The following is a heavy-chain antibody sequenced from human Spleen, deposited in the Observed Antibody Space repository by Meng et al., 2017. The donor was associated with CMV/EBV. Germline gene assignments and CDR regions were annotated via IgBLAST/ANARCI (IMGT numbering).Heavy chain of an antibody. D-gene: IGHD3-16*01. J-gene: IGHJ4*02. CDR3: TVTGEDILDY. CDR1: GFTFSRYA. Sequence: LSCAASGFTFSRYAMSWVRQAPGKGLQWVSGISRGGSSTYYADSVKGRFTISRDNSKNTVFLQMNRLRAEDTAVYYCTVTGEDILDYWGQGTLVTVSS. V-gene: IGHV3-23*01. CDR2: ISRGGSST.